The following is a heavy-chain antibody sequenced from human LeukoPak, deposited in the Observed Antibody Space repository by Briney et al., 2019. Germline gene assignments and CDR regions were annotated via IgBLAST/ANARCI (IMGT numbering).Heavy chain of an antibody. CDR1: GFTFSSYA. CDR2: ISGSGDNT. V-gene: IGHV3-23*01. CDR3: AKGSYYDSSGSFYFDY. J-gene: IGHJ4*02. Sequence: PGGSLRLSFAASGFTFSSYAMSWVRQAPGKGLKWVSGISGSGDNTYYADSVKGRFTISRDNSKNTLYVQVNSLGTEDTAAYYCAKGSYYDSSGSFYFDYWGQGTLVTVSS. D-gene: IGHD3-22*01.